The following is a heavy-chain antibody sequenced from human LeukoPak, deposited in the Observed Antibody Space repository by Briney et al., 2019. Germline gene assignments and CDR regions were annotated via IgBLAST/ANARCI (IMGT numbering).Heavy chain of an antibody. D-gene: IGHD3-22*01. CDR3: ARYYYDSSGYYGYYYYYMDV. J-gene: IGHJ6*03. V-gene: IGHV4-30-4*08. Sequence: SQTLSLTCTVSGGSISSGDYYWRWLRQPPGKGREWVGYIYYSGSTYDNPSLKSRVTISVETSKKQCTLKVSSVTAADTAVYYCARYYYDSSGYYGYYYYYMDVWGKGTTVTVSS. CDR2: IYYSGST. CDR1: GGSISSGDYY.